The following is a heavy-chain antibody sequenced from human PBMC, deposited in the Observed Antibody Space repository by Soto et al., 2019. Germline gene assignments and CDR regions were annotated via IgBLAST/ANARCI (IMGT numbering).Heavy chain of an antibody. CDR3: ARDPSYYGMDV. CDR2: INAGNGNT. J-gene: IGHJ6*02. Sequence: ASVKVSCKASGYTFTSYAMHWVRQAPGQRLEWMGWINAGNGNTKYSQKFQGRVTITRDTSASAAYMELSSLRSEDTAVYYCARDPSYYGMDVWGQGTTVTVSS. CDR1: GYTFTSYA. V-gene: IGHV1-3*01.